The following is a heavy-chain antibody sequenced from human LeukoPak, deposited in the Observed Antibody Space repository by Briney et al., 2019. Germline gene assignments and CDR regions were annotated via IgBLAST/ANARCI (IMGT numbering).Heavy chain of an antibody. J-gene: IGHJ4*02. CDR2: INPDSGDT. V-gene: IGHV1-2*02. CDR3: ARETAVTTAIHLNHFDL. Sequence: GASVKVSCKASGYTFTFHYLHWVRQAPGQGLEWMGWINPDSGDTHYAQRFQGRVSVTRDTSITTAYMDLSTLRSDDTAMYYCARETAVTTAIHLNHFDLRGQGTLITVSS. D-gene: IGHD4-17*01. CDR1: GYTFTFHY.